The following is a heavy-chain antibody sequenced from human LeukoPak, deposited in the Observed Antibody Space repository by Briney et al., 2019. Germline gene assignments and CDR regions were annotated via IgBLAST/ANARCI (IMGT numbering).Heavy chain of an antibody. CDR3: AKGAGGFSYYNWFDP. D-gene: IGHD5-18*01. Sequence: SETLSLTCTVSGGSISGSDYYWGWIRQPPGKGLEWIGSIYYSGTTHYSPSLESRVTISVDTSKNQSSLKLASVTAADTAIYYCAKGAGGFSYYNWFDPWGQGTLVTVSS. CDR1: GGSISGSDYY. J-gene: IGHJ5*02. V-gene: IGHV4-39*07. CDR2: IYYSGTT.